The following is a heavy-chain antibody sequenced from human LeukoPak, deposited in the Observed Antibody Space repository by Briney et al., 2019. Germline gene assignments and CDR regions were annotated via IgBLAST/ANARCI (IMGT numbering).Heavy chain of an antibody. CDR3: AREVSIASGDY. D-gene: IGHD3-3*02. Sequence: GGSLRLSCAASGFTFSSYGMHWVRQAPGKGLEWVAVIWYDGGNKYYADSVKGRFTISRDNSKNTLYLQMNSLRAEDTAVYYCAREVSIASGDYWGQGTLVTVSS. J-gene: IGHJ4*02. CDR2: IWYDGGNK. CDR1: GFTFSSYG. V-gene: IGHV3-33*01.